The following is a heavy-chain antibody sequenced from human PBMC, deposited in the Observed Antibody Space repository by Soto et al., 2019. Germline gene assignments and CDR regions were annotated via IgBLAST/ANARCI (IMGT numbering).Heavy chain of an antibody. CDR2: ISYDGSNK. CDR3: ARAAAGTDDAFDI. D-gene: IGHD6-13*01. Sequence: PGGSLRLSCAASGFTFSSYVMHWVRQAPGKGLEWVAVISYDGSNKYYADSVKGRFTISRDNSKNTLYLQMNSLRAEDTAVYYCARAAAGTDDAFDIWGQGTMVTVSS. J-gene: IGHJ3*02. CDR1: GFTFSSYV. V-gene: IGHV3-30-3*01.